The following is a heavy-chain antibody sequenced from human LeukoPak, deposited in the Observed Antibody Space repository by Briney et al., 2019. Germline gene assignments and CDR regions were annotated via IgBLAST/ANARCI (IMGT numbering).Heavy chain of an antibody. CDR1: GFTISTYG. J-gene: IGHJ4*02. CDR2: IFGSGDST. CDR3: AKDQKPDSGYDIDY. Sequence: GGSLRLSCAASGFTISTYGMNWVRQAPRKGLEWVSVIFGSGDSTYYADSVKGRFTISRDRSKNTLYLEMHSLRVDDAAVYYCAKDQKPDSGYDIDYWGQGTLVTVSS. D-gene: IGHD5-12*01. V-gene: IGHV3-23*01.